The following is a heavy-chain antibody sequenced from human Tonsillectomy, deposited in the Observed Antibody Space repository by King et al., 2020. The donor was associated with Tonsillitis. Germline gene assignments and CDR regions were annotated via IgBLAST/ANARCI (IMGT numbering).Heavy chain of an antibody. D-gene: IGHD4-17*01. V-gene: IGHV3-30-3*01. Sequence: VQLVESGGGVVQPGRSLRLSCAASGFTFSSYAMHWVRQAPGKGLEWVAVISYDGSNKYYADSVKGRFTISRDNSKNKVYLQMNSLRAEDTAVYYCAREGRDCDYGDYGYFQHWGQGPLVTVSS. CDR3: AREGRDCDYGDYGYFQH. J-gene: IGHJ1*01. CDR1: GFTFSSYA. CDR2: ISYDGSNK.